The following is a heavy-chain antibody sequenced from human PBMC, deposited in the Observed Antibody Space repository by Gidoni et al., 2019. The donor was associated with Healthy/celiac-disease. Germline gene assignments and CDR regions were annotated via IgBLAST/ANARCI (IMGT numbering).Heavy chain of an antibody. J-gene: IGHJ3*02. Sequence: QGQLQQWGAGLLKPSEALSLTCDVYVGSFSVYFWSWIRQPPGKGLELIGEINHSGSTNYSPSIKSRVTISVDTSKNQFSLKLSSVTAADTAVYYCASVSTYYYDSSGPKRAFDIWGQGTMVTVSS. V-gene: IGHV4-34*01. CDR2: INHSGST. CDR1: VGSFSVYF. D-gene: IGHD3-22*01. CDR3: ASVSTYYYDSSGPKRAFDI.